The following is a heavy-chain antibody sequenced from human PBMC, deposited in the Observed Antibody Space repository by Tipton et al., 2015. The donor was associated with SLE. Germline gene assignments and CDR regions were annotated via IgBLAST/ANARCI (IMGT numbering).Heavy chain of an antibody. D-gene: IGHD6-13*01. V-gene: IGHV4-39*07. CDR3: ARGGGDSSSCQDFDH. Sequence: TLSLTCTVSGDSIRSLGYYWGWIRQPPGKGLEWLGTVYYSGSAYYNPSLESRVTISVDTSKNQFSLKVTSVTASDTAVYYCARGGGDSSSCQDFDHWGQGNSVTVSS. CDR2: VYYSGSA. J-gene: IGHJ4*02. CDR1: GDSIRSLGYY.